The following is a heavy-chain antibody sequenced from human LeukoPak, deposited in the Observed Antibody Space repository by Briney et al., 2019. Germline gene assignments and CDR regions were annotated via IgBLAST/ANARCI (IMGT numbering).Heavy chain of an antibody. J-gene: IGHJ4*02. CDR2: ISYDGSNK. V-gene: IGHV3-30*19. Sequence: GESLKISCKGFGYSFSNYWIGWVRQAPGKGLEWVAVISYDGSNKYYADSVKGRFTISRDNSKNTLYLQMNSLRAEDTAVYYCARAFRSYSSSSPPFFDYWGQGTLVTVSS. D-gene: IGHD6-6*01. CDR3: ARAFRSYSSSSPPFFDY. CDR1: GYSFSNYW.